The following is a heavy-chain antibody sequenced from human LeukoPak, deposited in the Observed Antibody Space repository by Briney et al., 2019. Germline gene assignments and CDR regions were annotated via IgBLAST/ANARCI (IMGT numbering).Heavy chain of an antibody. D-gene: IGHD2-15*01. CDR1: GFSFEDCA. J-gene: IGHJ6*02. CDR2: VRWNSDSI. CDR3: AGCSGGSCYSRGKYGVDV. Sequence: GGSLRLSCAGSGFSFEDCAMHWVRQGPGKGLAWVSGVRWNSDSIVYADSVKGRHTISRDNAKNTLYLQMNSLRADDTAVYYCAGCSGGSCYSRGKYGVDVWGQGTTVIVSS. V-gene: IGHV3-9*01.